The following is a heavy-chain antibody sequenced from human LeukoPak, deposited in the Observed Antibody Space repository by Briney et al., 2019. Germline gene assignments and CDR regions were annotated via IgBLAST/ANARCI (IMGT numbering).Heavy chain of an antibody. V-gene: IGHV1-18*01. Sequence: ASVKVSCKGSGYTFTSLGISWVRPAPGQGLEWMGCISADNGNTNYEQKLQGRVTVTTDTSRSTAYMELRSLRSDDTAVYYCARVHIRAPTYDFWSGSRYGLDVWGQGTTVTVSS. CDR1: GYTFTSLG. D-gene: IGHD3-3*01. J-gene: IGHJ6*02. CDR2: ISADNGNT. CDR3: ARVHIRAPTYDFWSGSRYGLDV.